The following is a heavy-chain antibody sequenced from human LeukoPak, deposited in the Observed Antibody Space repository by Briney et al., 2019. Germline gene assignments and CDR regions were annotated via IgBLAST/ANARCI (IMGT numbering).Heavy chain of an antibody. J-gene: IGHJ4*02. D-gene: IGHD6-13*01. Sequence: ASETLSLTCTVSGGSISSSSYSWGWIRQPPGKGLVWIGSIYYSGSTYYNPSLKSRVTISVDTSKNQFSLKLSSVTDADTAVYYCARDEEIAAALDYWGQGTLVTVSS. CDR3: ARDEEIAAALDY. CDR1: GGSISSSSYS. V-gene: IGHV4-39*07. CDR2: IYYSGST.